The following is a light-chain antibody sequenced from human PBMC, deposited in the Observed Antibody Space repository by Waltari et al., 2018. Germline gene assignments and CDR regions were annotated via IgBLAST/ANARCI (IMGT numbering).Light chain of an antibody. Sequence: DIVMTPSPDSLAVSLGERATINCKSSQSVLFSSNSKNYLAWYQQKPGPPPKLLIYWTSTRESGVPDRFSGSGSGTDFTLTISSLQAEDVAVYYCQQFYTTPPTFGQGTKVEIK. CDR1: QSVLFSSNSKNY. V-gene: IGKV4-1*01. CDR2: WTS. CDR3: QQFYTTPPT. J-gene: IGKJ1*01.